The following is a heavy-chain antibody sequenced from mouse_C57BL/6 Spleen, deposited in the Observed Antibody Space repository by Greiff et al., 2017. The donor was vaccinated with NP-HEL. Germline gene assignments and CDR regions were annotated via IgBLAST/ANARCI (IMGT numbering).Heavy chain of an antibody. CDR3: VRHADGYYFYYYAMDY. CDR1: GFSFNTYA. CDR2: IRSKSNNYAT. Sequence: EVQLVESGGGLVQPKGSLKLSCAASGFSFNTYAMNWVRQAPGKGLEWVARIRSKSNNYATYYADSVKDRFTISRDDSESMLYLQMNNLKTEDTAMYYCVRHADGYYFYYYAMDYWGQGTSVTVSS. J-gene: IGHJ4*01. D-gene: IGHD2-3*01. V-gene: IGHV10-1*01.